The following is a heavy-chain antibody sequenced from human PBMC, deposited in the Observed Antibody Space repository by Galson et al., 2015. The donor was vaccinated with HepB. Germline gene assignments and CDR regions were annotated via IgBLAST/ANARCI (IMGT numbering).Heavy chain of an antibody. CDR1: GGSISSYH. CDR3: ARDPPPGSAYGY. D-gene: IGHD3-22*01. V-gene: IGHV4-59*01. J-gene: IGHJ4*02. CDR2: IYYTGST. Sequence: ETLSLTCTVSGGSISSYHWSWIRQPPGKGLEWIGYIYYTGSTSYNPSLKSRVTISLDTSKNQFSLKLSSVTAADTAVYYCARDPPPGSAYGYWGQGTLVTVSS.